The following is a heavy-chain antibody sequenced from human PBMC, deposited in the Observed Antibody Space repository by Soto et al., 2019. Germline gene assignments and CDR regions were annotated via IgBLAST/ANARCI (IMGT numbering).Heavy chain of an antibody. J-gene: IGHJ6*02. V-gene: IGHV1-2*04. D-gene: IGHD3-10*01. Sequence: QVQLVQSGAEVKKPGASVKVSCKASGYTFTGYYIHWMRQAPGQGLEWMGWIHPDSGDTSYAQKFQGWVTMTRDTSISTAYLERSRLKSDDTAVYYCARVNYYGSGNDYFYGMDVWGHGTTVTVSS. CDR1: GYTFTGYY. CDR3: ARVNYYGSGNDYFYGMDV. CDR2: IHPDSGDT.